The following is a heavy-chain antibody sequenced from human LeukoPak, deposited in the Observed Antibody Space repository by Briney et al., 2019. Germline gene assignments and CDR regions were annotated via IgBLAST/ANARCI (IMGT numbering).Heavy chain of an antibody. V-gene: IGHV3-74*01. CDR2: INSDGSST. J-gene: IGHJ6*02. D-gene: IGHD1-1*01. Sequence: GGSLRLSRAASGFTFSSYWMHRVRQAPGKGLVWVSRINSDGSSTSYADSVKGRFTISRDNAKNTLYLQMNSLRAEDTAVYYCARDRVRYGMDVWGQGTTVTVSS. CDR1: GFTFSSYW. CDR3: ARDRVRYGMDV.